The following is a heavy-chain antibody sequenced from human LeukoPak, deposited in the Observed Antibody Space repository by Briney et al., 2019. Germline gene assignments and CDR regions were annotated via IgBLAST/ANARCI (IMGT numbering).Heavy chain of an antibody. J-gene: IGHJ4*02. V-gene: IGHV5-51*01. D-gene: IGHD3-10*01. CDR2: IYPGDSDT. CDR3: ARLRGSGSFAYYFDY. CDR1: GYSFTSYW. Sequence: PGESLKISCKGSGYSFTSYWIGWVRQMPGKGLEWMGIIYPGDSDTRYSPSFQGQVTISADKSISTAYLQWSSLKASDTAMYYCARLRGSGSFAYYFDYWGQGTLVTVSS.